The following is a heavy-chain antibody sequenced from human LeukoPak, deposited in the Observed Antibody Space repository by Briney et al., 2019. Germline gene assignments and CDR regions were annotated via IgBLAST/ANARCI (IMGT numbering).Heavy chain of an antibody. CDR2: MWDDGTNE. V-gene: IGHV3-33*01. J-gene: IGHJ6*03. CDR1: GFNFGIYG. CDR3: AREGTGSYMDV. D-gene: IGHD1/OR15-1a*01. Sequence: GTSLRLSCTASGFNFGIYGMHWVRQAPGKGLEWVAVMWDDGTNEYYVESVKGRFTISRDNGKRTLYLQMNSLRVEDTAVYYCAREGTGSYMDVWGKGTTVTVSS.